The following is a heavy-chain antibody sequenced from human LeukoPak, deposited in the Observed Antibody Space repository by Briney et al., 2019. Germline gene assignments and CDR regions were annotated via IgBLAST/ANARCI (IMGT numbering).Heavy chain of an antibody. J-gene: IGHJ4*02. CDR1: GFPFSSYS. Sequence: GGSRRFPCAASGFPFSSYSMNWVRQAPGKGLEWVSYISASGSNIYYLDSVKGRFTVSRDNAMNSLFLQMDRPRAEDTAVYYCVRVKVTYFDFWGRGALVTVSS. D-gene: IGHD3-10*01. CDR2: ISASGSNI. V-gene: IGHV3-48*01. CDR3: VRVKVTYFDF.